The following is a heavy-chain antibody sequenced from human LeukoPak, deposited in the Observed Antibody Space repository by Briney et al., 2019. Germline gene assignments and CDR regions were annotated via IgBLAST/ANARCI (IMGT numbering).Heavy chain of an antibody. J-gene: IGHJ4*02. D-gene: IGHD2-2*01. Sequence: KSSETLSLTCTVSGGSIDSYYWSWIRQPPGKGLEWIGYIYYTGSTEYHPSLKSRVTISLDTSKNQFSLKLTSVTAADTAVYYCARVYQSAEYYFDYWCQGNLVSVSS. CDR3: ARVYQSAEYYFDY. CDR2: IYYTGST. V-gene: IGHV4-59*01. CDR1: GGSIDSYY.